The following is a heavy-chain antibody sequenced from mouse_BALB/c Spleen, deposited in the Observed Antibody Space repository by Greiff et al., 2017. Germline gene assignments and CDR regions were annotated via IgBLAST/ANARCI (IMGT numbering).Heavy chain of an antibody. CDR1: GYTFSSYW. Sequence: QVQLQQSGAELMKPGASVKISCKATGYTFSSYWIEWVKQRPGRGLEWIGEILPGSGSTNYNEKFKGKATFTADTSSNTAYMQLSSLTSEDSAVYYCARSSGTRGYAIDYWGQGTSVTVSS. CDR3: ARSSGTRGYAIDY. J-gene: IGHJ4*01. V-gene: IGHV1-9*01. D-gene: IGHD1-3*01. CDR2: ILPGSGST.